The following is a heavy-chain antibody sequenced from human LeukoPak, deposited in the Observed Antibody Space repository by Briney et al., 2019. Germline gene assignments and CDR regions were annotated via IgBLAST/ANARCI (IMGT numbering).Heavy chain of an antibody. Sequence: PSETLSLTCAVYGGSFSGYYWSWIRQPPGKGLEWIGEINHSGSTNYNPSLKSRVTISVDTSKNQFSLKLSSVTAADTALYYCARGLVTTTTRFDYWGQGTPVTVSS. D-gene: IGHD3-9*01. CDR2: INHSGST. CDR3: ARGLVTTTTRFDY. V-gene: IGHV4-34*01. CDR1: GGSFSGYY. J-gene: IGHJ4*02.